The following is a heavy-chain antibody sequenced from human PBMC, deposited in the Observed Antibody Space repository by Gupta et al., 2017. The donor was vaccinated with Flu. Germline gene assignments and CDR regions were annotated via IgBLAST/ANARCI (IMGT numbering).Heavy chain of an antibody. J-gene: IGHJ6*03. Sequence: WSGIRLPPGKGLEWIGEINHGGGTNCKPSLKSRVTISMDTSKSQFSLNLNSVTAADTAVYYCATTPGTNNFYYYMDVWGKGTTVTGSS. CDR2: INHGGGT. V-gene: IGHV4-34*01. CDR3: ATTPGTNNFYYYMDV.